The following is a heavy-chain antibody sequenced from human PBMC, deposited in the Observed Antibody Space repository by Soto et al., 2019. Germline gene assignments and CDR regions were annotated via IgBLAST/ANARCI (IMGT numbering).Heavy chain of an antibody. V-gene: IGHV3-30*18. CDR2: ISYDGSNK. CDR1: GFTFSSYG. J-gene: IGHJ6*02. CDR3: AKASIRDGDYYYYYGMDV. Sequence: QVQLVESGGGVVXXGXSLRLSCAASGFTFSSYGMHWVRQAPGKGLEWVAVISYDGSNKYYADSVKGRFTISRDNSKNTLYLQMNSLRAEDTAVYYCAKASIRDGDYYYYYGMDVWGQGTTVTVSS. D-gene: IGHD4-17*01.